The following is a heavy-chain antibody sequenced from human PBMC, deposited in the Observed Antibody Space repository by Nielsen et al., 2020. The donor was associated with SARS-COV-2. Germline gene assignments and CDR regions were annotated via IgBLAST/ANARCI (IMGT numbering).Heavy chain of an antibody. D-gene: IGHD3-3*01. V-gene: IGHV3-33*01. CDR3: ARATIFGVAGGVDP. CDR1: GFTFSSYG. Sequence: GGSLRLSCAASGFTFSSYGMHWVRQAPGKGLEWVAAIWYDGSNKYYADSVKGRFTISRDNSKNTLYLQMNSLRAEDTAVYYCARATIFGVAGGVDPWGQGTLVTVSS. CDR2: IWYDGSNK. J-gene: IGHJ5*02.